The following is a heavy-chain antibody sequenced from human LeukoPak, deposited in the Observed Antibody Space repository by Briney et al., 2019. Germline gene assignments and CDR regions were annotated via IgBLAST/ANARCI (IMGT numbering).Heavy chain of an antibody. D-gene: IGHD6-13*01. J-gene: IGHJ1*01. V-gene: IGHV3-33*01. CDR3: ARDRQQLAAEYFQH. Sequence: GGSLRLSCAASGFTFSSYGMHWVRQAPGKGLEWVAVIWYDGSNKYYADSVKGRFTISRDNSKNTLYLQMNSLRAEDTAVYYCARDRQQLAAEYFQHWGQGTLVTVPS. CDR2: IWYDGSNK. CDR1: GFTFSSYG.